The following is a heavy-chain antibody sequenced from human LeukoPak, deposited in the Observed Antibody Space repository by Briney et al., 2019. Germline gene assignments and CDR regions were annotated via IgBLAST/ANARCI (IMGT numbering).Heavy chain of an antibody. Sequence: PGGSLRLSCAASGFTFSSYGMHWVRQAPGKGLGWVAFIRYDGSNKYYADSVKGRFTISRDNSKNTLYLQMNSLRAEDTAVYYCAKGRLSPFQHWGQGTLVTVSS. CDR1: GFTFSSYG. V-gene: IGHV3-30*02. D-gene: IGHD2-2*01. CDR3: AKGRLSPFQH. CDR2: IRYDGSNK. J-gene: IGHJ1*01.